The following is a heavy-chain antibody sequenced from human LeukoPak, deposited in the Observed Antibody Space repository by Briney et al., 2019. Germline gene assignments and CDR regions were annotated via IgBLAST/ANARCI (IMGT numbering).Heavy chain of an antibody. D-gene: IGHD2-2*01. CDR1: GFTFSSYA. V-gene: IGHV3-23*01. J-gene: IGHJ6*02. CDR3: ARVRAGYCTSTSCYTGMDV. Sequence: GGSLRLSCAASGFTFSSYAMSWVRQAPGKGLEWVSGISGSGGTTYYANSVKGRFTISRDNSKNTLYLQMNSLRAEDTAVYYCARVRAGYCTSTSCYTGMDVWGQGTTVTVSS. CDR2: ISGSGGTT.